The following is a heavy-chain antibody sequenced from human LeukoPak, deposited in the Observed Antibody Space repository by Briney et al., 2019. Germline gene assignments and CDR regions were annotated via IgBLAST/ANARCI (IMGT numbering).Heavy chain of an antibody. V-gene: IGHV3-21*01. D-gene: IGHD4-17*01. J-gene: IGHJ3*02. CDR3: ARDFGDYDSNAFDI. CDR1: GFTFSSYS. Sequence: GGSLRLSCAASGFTFSSYSMNWVRQAPGKGLEWVSSISSSSSYIYYADSVKGRFTISRDNAKNSLYLQMNSLRAEDTAVYYCARDFGDYDSNAFDIWGQGTMVTVSS. CDR2: ISSSSSYI.